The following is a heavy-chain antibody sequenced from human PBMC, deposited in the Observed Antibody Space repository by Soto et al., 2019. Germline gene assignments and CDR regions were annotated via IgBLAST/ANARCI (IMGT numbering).Heavy chain of an antibody. D-gene: IGHD2-21*01. CDR3: ARDPHSLDY. CDR1: GFTFSSYN. CDR2: IGSSGSPI. J-gene: IGHJ4*02. Sequence: GGSLRLSCEASGFTFSSYNINWVRQAPGKGLEWVSYIGSSGSPIYYADSVKGRFTISRDNARNSLYLQMNSLRTEDTAVYYCARDPHSLDYWGQGTLVTVSS. V-gene: IGHV3-48*01.